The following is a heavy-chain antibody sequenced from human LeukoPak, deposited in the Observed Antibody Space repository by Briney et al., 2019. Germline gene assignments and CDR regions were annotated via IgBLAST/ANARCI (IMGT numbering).Heavy chain of an antibody. CDR2: IYYTGST. V-gene: IGHV4-39*01. CDR3: ARHSGSGSLSRPFDP. D-gene: IGHD3-10*01. CDR1: GGSVTSGGVY. J-gene: IGHJ5*02. Sequence: SETLSLTCSVSGGSVTSGGVYWGWLRQPPGKGPEWIATIYYTGSTYYNPSLNSRVTVSIDTSKNQFSLRLTSVTATDTAVYHCARHSGSGSLSRPFDPWGQGTLVTVSS.